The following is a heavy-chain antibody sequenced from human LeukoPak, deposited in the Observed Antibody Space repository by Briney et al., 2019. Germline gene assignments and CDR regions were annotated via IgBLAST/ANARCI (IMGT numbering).Heavy chain of an antibody. CDR3: ARMGSRIFGVADACDI. D-gene: IGHD3-3*02. V-gene: IGHV3-48*03. J-gene: IGHJ3*02. Sequence: PGGSLRLSCAASGFTSSSYEMNWVRQAPGKGLEWVSYISNSGSTIYYADSVKGRFTISRDNAKNSLYLQTNSLRAEDTAVYYCARMGSRIFGVADACDIWGQGKMVTVSS. CDR2: ISNSGSTI. CDR1: GFTSSSYE.